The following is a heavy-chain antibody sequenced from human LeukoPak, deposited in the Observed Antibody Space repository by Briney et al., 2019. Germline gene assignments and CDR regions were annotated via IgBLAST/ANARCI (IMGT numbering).Heavy chain of an antibody. Sequence: ASVKVSCKASGYTFTGYYMHWVRQAPGQGLEWMGWINPNSGGTNYAQKFQGRVTMTRDTSISTAYMELSRLRSDDTAVYYCARVGLPAAIFDWFDPWGQGTLVTVSS. J-gene: IGHJ5*02. CDR2: INPNSGGT. V-gene: IGHV1-2*02. CDR1: GYTFTGYY. CDR3: ARVGLPAAIFDWFDP. D-gene: IGHD2-2*01.